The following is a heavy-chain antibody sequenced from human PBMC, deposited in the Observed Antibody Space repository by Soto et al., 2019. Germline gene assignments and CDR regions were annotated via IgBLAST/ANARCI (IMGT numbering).Heavy chain of an antibody. CDR2: IYWNDDK. V-gene: IGHV2-5*01. CDR1: GFSLSTSGVG. J-gene: IGHJ4*02. Sequence: GPALVNPTQTLTLTCTFSGFSLSTSGVGVGWIRQPPGKALVWLALIYWNDDKRYSPSLKSRLTITKDTSKNQVVLTMTNMDPVDTATYYCAHRRPVRGVTRFDYWGQGTLVTVSS. CDR3: AHRRPVRGVTRFDY. D-gene: IGHD3-10*01.